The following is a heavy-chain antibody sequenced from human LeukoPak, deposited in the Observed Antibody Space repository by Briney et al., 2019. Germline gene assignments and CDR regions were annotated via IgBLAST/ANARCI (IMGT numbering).Heavy chain of an antibody. V-gene: IGHV3-7*01. CDR2: IKEDGSEK. CDR1: GFTFSSYW. D-gene: IGHD3-3*01. J-gene: IGHJ4*02. Sequence: GGSLRLSCAASGFTFSSYWMSWVRRAPGKGLEWVANIKEDGSEKYYVDSVKGRFTISRDNAKNSLYLQMNSLRAEDTAVYYCASNTIFGDYFDYWGQGTLVTVSS. CDR3: ASNTIFGDYFDY.